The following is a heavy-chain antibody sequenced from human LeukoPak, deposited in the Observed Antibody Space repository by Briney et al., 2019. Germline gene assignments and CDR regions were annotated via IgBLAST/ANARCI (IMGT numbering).Heavy chain of an antibody. D-gene: IGHD5-12*01. V-gene: IGHV3-48*01. CDR1: GFNFIDYS. J-gene: IGHJ4*01. CDR3: ARDHRYAFDN. Sequence: QSGGPLRLSCAASGFNFIDYSMNWVRQAPGKGLEWISYIGISSGNTKYADSVKGRFTISRDKARNSLYLQMNSPRVEDTAVYYCARDHRYAFDNWGHGTLVTVSS. CDR2: IGISSGNT.